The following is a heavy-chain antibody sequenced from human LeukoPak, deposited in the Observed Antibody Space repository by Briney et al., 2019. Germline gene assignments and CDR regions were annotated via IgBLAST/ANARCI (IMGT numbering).Heavy chain of an antibody. Sequence: GGSLRLSCAASGFTVSSNYMSWVRQAPGKGLEWVSVIYSGGSTYYADSVKGRFTISRDNSKNTLYLQMNSLRAEDTAVYYCARNGDCSSTSCYVYYMDVWGKGTTVTISS. V-gene: IGHV3-53*01. CDR3: ARNGDCSSTSCYVYYMDV. CDR2: IYSGGST. J-gene: IGHJ6*03. CDR1: GFTVSSNY. D-gene: IGHD2-2*01.